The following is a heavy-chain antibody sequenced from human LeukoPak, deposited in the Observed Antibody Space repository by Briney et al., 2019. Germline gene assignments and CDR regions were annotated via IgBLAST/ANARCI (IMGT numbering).Heavy chain of an antibody. CDR1: GYTFTSYG. CDR3: AGAAVILTANWFDP. Sequence: VASVKVSCKASGYTFTSYGISWVRQAPGQGLEWMGWISAYNGNTNYAQKLQGRVTMTTDTSTSTAYMELRSLRSDDTAVYYCAGAAVILTANWFDPWGQGTLVTVSS. CDR2: ISAYNGNT. J-gene: IGHJ5*02. V-gene: IGHV1-18*04. D-gene: IGHD3-9*01.